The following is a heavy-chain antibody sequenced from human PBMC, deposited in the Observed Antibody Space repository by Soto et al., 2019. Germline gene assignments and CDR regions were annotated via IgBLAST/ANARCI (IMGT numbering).Heavy chain of an antibody. V-gene: IGHV3-30-3*01. CDR1: GFTFITYA. CDR2: ISYDGSNK. J-gene: IGHJ6*02. CDR3: ARGPVGATYYYCGLDV. D-gene: IGHD3-10*01. Sequence: PGGSLRLSCAASGFTFITYAMHWVRQAPGKGLEWVAVISYDGSNKYYAASVKGRFYISRDNSKNTEYLQTNSLRPEDTAVYYCARGPVGATYYYCGLDVWGQGTTVTVSS.